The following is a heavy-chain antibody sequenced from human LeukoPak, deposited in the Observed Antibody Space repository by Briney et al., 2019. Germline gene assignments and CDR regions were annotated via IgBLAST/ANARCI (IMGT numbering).Heavy chain of an antibody. CDR1: GASVSSSH. D-gene: IGHD2/OR15-2a*01. V-gene: IGHV4-59*02. CDR3: ARGFYEPSDR. Sequence: PSETLSDTCTVSGASVSSSHWNWIRQSPGKGLEWIANVDYNGSTKYNPSLRGRGTMSLDTSKNQFYLKLESVTAADTARYYCARGFYEPSDRWGQGTLVTVSS. CDR2: VDYNGST. J-gene: IGHJ5*02.